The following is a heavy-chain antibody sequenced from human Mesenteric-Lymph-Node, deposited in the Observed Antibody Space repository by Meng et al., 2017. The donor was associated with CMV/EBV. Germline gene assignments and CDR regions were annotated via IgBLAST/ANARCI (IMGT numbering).Heavy chain of an antibody. CDR3: ARDSPPEEYGTDV. Sequence: GGSLRLSCTASGFIFSDYYMSWIRQAPGKGLEWVSIIYSGGSTYYADSVKGRFTISRDNSKNTLYLQMNSLRAEDTAVYYCARDSPPEEYGTDVWGQGTTVTVSS. J-gene: IGHJ6*02. D-gene: IGHD6-6*01. V-gene: IGHV3-53*01. CDR1: GFIFSDYY. CDR2: IYSGGST.